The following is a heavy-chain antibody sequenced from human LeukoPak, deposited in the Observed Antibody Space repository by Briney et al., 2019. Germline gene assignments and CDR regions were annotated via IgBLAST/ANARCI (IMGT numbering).Heavy chain of an antibody. J-gene: IGHJ5*02. V-gene: IGHV4-4*09. Sequence: PSETLSLTCTVSGDSIGSHYWSWIRQPPGKGLEWIGYIYTSGSTNYNPSLKSRVTISVDTSKNQFSLKLSSVTAADTAVYYCARHGSGYYYGWFDPWGQGTLVTVSS. CDR1: GDSIGSHY. CDR2: IYTSGST. D-gene: IGHD3-22*01. CDR3: ARHGSGYYYGWFDP.